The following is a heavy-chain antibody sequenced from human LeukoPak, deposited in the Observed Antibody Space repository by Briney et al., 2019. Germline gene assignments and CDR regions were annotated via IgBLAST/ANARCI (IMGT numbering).Heavy chain of an antibody. CDR1: GFTVSSNY. Sequence: GSLRLSCAASGFTVSSNYMSWVRQAPGKGLEWVSVIYSGGSTYYADSVKGRFTISRDNSKNTLYLQMSSLRVEDTAVYYCARGPETAMVPRYWGQGTLVTVSS. D-gene: IGHD5-18*01. V-gene: IGHV3-53*01. J-gene: IGHJ4*02. CDR3: ARGPETAMVPRY. CDR2: IYSGGST.